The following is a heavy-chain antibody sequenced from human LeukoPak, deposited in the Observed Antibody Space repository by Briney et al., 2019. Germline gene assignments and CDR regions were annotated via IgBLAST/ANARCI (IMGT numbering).Heavy chain of an antibody. J-gene: IGHJ5*02. D-gene: IGHD1-7*01. V-gene: IGHV3-21*01. CDR1: GFTFSSYA. Sequence: GGSLRLSCAASGFTFSSYAMNWVRQAPGKGLEWVSSISSSSSYIYYADSVKGRFTISRDNAKNSLYLQMNSLRAEDTAVYYCARVGGVITGTTIRWFDPWGQGTLVTVSS. CDR2: ISSSSSYI. CDR3: ARVGGVITGTTIRWFDP.